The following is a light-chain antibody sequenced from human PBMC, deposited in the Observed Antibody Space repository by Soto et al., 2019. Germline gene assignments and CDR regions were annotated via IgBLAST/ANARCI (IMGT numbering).Light chain of an antibody. V-gene: IGKV3-11*01. CDR2: DAS. CDR3: QQRNNWVT. CDR1: QRVSSY. J-gene: IGKJ4*01. Sequence: EIVLTQSPATPPLPPEERATLSCRATQRVSSYLAWYQQKPGQAPGLLIYDASICATGNPARFSGSGSGKDITLTISSLEPDDFEVYYCQQRNNWVTFGGGTKVDIK.